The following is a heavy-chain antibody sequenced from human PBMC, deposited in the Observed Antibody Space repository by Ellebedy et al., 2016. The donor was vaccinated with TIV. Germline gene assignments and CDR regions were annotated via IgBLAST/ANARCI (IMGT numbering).Heavy chain of an antibody. CDR1: GFTFSSYS. Sequence: GESLKISXAASGFTFSSYSMNWVRQAPGKGLEWVSYISSSSSTIYYADSVKGRFTISRDNAKNSLYLQMNSLRDEDTAVYYCARDRGDLEQQLVPDAFDIWGQGTMVTVSS. D-gene: IGHD6-13*01. J-gene: IGHJ3*02. CDR3: ARDRGDLEQQLVPDAFDI. CDR2: ISSSSSTI. V-gene: IGHV3-48*02.